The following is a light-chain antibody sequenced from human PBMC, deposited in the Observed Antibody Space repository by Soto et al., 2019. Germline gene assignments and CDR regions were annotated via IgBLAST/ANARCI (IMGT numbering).Light chain of an antibody. J-gene: IGKJ1*01. CDR3: QQSSNWPRT. CDR2: NAS. Sequence: EIVMTQSPATLSVSPGERATLSCRASENVKFNLAWYQQRPGQAPRLLFYNASTRAAGISARFSGSGSGTEFTLTISSLQSEDFAVYYCQQSSNWPRTFGQGTKVDIK. V-gene: IGKV3-15*01. CDR1: ENVKFN.